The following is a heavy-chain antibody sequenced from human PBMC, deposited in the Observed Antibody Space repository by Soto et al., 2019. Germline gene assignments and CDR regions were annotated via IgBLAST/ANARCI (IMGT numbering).Heavy chain of an antibody. D-gene: IGHD5-12*01. J-gene: IGHJ3*02. V-gene: IGHV4-31*03. CDR1: GGSVSSGAYY. CDR2: IYYSGST. CDR3: ARARLRAVYAFDI. Sequence: SETLSLTCTVSGGSVSSGAYYWTWIRQRPGKGLEWIGYIYYSGSTYYSPSLKSRLSISLDTSKNQFSLRLSSVTAADTAMYYCARARLRAVYAFDIWRQRTMVTVPS.